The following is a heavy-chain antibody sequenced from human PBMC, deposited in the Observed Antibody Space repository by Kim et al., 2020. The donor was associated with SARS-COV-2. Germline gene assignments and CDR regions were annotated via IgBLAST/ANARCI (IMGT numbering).Heavy chain of an antibody. D-gene: IGHD1-26*01. CDR2: VSDTGADR. Sequence: GGSLRLSCAASGFTFSGYGMSWVRQAPGKGLEWVSAVSDTGADRNYANSVKGRFTISRDNSKNTLYLQMNSLRDEDTAVYYCAKRLGPTTPNFDYWGQGTLAPVSS. J-gene: IGHJ4*02. V-gene: IGHV3-23*01. CDR1: GFTFSGYG. CDR3: AKRLGPTTPNFDY.